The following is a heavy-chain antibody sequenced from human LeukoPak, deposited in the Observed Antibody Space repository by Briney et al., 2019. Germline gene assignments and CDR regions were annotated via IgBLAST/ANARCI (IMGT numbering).Heavy chain of an antibody. V-gene: IGHV3-74*01. D-gene: IGHD3-9*01. Sequence: GGSLRLSCVASGFTFSSYWMHWVRQDPRKGLVWVSRINGDGRNINYADSVRGRFTISRDNAKNTLYLQMNTLRVEDTAVYYCTRDLMDYDVSTGLHHYYMDVWGXXXXXTVXS. J-gene: IGHJ6*04. CDR3: TRDLMDYDVSTGLHHYYMDV. CDR1: GFTFSSYW. CDR2: INGDGRNI.